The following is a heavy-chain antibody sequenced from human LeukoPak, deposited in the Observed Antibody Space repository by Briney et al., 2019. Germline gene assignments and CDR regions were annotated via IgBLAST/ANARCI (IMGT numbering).Heavy chain of an antibody. Sequence: SQTLSLTCTVSGGSISSGGYYWSWIRQHAGKGLEWTGYIYYNGTTYSNPSLKSRVTISVDTSKNQFSLKLSFVTAAKTAVYYCARDRPIAAAGYYYYYGMDVWGQGTTVTVSS. CDR2: IYYNGTT. CDR1: GGSISSGGYY. D-gene: IGHD6-13*01. J-gene: IGHJ6*02. V-gene: IGHV4-31*03. CDR3: ARDRPIAAAGYYYYYGMDV.